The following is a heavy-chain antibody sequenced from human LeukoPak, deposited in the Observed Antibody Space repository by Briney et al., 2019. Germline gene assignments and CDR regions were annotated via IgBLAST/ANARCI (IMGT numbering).Heavy chain of an antibody. J-gene: IGHJ4*02. Sequence: SETLSLTCTVSGYSISSGYYWGWIRQPPGKGLEWIGSIYHSGSTYYNPSLKSRVTISVDTSKNQFSLKLSSVTAADTAVYYCARGNRAARSYYFDYWGQGTLVTVSS. CDR1: GYSISSGYY. CDR2: IYHSGST. V-gene: IGHV4-38-2*02. D-gene: IGHD6-6*01. CDR3: ARGNRAARSYYFDY.